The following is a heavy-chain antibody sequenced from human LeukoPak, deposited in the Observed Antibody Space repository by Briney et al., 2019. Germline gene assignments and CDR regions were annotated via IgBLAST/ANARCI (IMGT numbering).Heavy chain of an antibody. J-gene: IGHJ3*02. CDR3: ARMYYYGSGSYYNADDAFDI. Sequence: PGGSLRLSCAASGFTFSSCSMDWVRQAPGKGLEWVSSISTSSSYIYYADSVKGRFSISRDNARNSLYLQMNSLRAEDTAVYYCARMYYYGSGSYYNADDAFDIWAKGQWSPSLQ. CDR1: GFTFSSCS. CDR2: ISTSSSYI. D-gene: IGHD3-10*01. V-gene: IGHV3-21*01.